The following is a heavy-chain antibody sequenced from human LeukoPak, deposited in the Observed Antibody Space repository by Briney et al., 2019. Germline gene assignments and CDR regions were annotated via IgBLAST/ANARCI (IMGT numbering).Heavy chain of an antibody. Sequence: KTSETLSLTCTVSGGSISSYYWSWIRQPPGKGLEWIGYIYSTGSANYNPSLKSRVTLSVDTAKNQFSLKLNSVTAADTAVYHCARMGGYSGYATHWGQGTLVTVSS. CDR3: ARMGGYSGYATH. D-gene: IGHD5-12*01. V-gene: IGHV4-59*08. CDR2: IYSTGSA. CDR1: GGSISSYY. J-gene: IGHJ4*02.